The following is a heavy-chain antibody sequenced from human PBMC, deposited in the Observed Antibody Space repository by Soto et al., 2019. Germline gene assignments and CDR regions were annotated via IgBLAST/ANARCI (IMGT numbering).Heavy chain of an antibody. CDR3: ATGGRRYSSGGYGDY. CDR1: GYTLTEVS. CDR2: FDPEDGET. D-gene: IGHD6-19*01. J-gene: IGHJ4*02. Sequence: HVQLVQSGAAVKKPGASVKVSCKVSGYTLTEVSMHWVRQAPGKGGEWMGGFDPEDGETIYAQKFQGRVTMTEDTSTDTAYMEMSSLRSEDTAVYYCATGGRRYSSGGYGDYWGQGTLVTVSS. V-gene: IGHV1-24*01.